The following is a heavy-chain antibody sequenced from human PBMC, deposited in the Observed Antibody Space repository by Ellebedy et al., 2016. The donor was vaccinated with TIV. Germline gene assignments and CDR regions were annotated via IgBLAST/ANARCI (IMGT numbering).Heavy chain of an antibody. CDR2: ISGSGGST. CDR1: GFTFSSYA. CDR3: ARGGYSYGDIDY. Sequence: GESLKISXAAFGFTFSSYAMSWVRQAPGKGLEWVSAISGSGGSTYYADSVKGRFTISRDNSKNSLYLQMNSLRAEDTAVYYCARGGYSYGDIDYWGQGTLVTVSS. J-gene: IGHJ4*02. D-gene: IGHD5-18*01. V-gene: IGHV3-23*01.